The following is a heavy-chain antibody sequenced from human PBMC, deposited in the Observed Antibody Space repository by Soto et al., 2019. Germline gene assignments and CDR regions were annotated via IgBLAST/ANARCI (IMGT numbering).Heavy chain of an antibody. Sequence: ASVKVSCKASGYTFTSYYMHWVRQAPGQGLEWMGIINPSGGSTSYARKFQGRVTMTRDTSTSTVYMELSSLRSEDTAVYYCARTYYDILTGSHGWFDPWGQGTLVTVSS. D-gene: IGHD3-9*01. CDR3: ARTYYDILTGSHGWFDP. CDR2: INPSGGST. J-gene: IGHJ5*02. V-gene: IGHV1-46*01. CDR1: GYTFTSYY.